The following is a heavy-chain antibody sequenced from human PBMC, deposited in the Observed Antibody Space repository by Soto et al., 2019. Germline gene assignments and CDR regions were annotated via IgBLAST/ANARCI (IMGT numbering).Heavy chain of an antibody. CDR2: IYSGGST. D-gene: IGHD2-2*01. J-gene: IGHJ6*02. Sequence: QVQLQESGPGLVKPSETLSLTCTVSGGFVNSDTHSWSWIRQTPGKRLEWIGFIYSGGSTKNPSLRSRVTMSVETSKNQFALKLRSVIVADTAVYHCARFVRSCSATTCSTRADVWGQGITVTVSS. CDR3: ARFVRSCSATTCSTRADV. CDR1: GGFVNSDTHS. V-gene: IGHV4-61*01.